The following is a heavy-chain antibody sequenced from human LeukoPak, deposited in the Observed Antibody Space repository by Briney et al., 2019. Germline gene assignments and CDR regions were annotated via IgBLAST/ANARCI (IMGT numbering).Heavy chain of an antibody. CDR2: IIPIFGTA. CDR1: GGTFSSYA. Sequence: SVKVSCKASGGTFSSYAISWVRQAPGQGLEWMGGIIPIFGTANYAQKFQGRVTITTDESTSTAYMELSSLRSEDTAVYYCARTYYYDSGGYYSHWYFDLWGRGTLVTVSS. D-gene: IGHD3-22*01. CDR3: ARTYYYDSGGYYSHWYFDL. J-gene: IGHJ2*01. V-gene: IGHV1-69*05.